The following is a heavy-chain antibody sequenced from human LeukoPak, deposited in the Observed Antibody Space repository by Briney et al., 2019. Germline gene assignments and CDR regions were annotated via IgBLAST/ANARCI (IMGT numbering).Heavy chain of an antibody. CDR2: IKQDGSEK. CDR3: ARDLDYGDYGVSEDYFDY. D-gene: IGHD4-17*01. J-gene: IGHJ4*02. CDR1: GFTFSSYW. V-gene: IGHV3-7*04. Sequence: GGSLRLSCAASGFTFSSYWMSWVRQAPGKGLEWVSIIKQDGSEKYYVDSVKGRFTISRDNAKNSLYLQMNSLRAEDTAVYYCARDLDYGDYGVSEDYFDYWGQGTLITVSS.